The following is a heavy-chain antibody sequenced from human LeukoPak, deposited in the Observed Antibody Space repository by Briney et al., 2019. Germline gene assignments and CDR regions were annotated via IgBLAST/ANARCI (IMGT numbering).Heavy chain of an antibody. CDR1: GFTFSNYA. CDR2: ICGSGANT. D-gene: IGHD2-15*01. J-gene: IGHJ4*02. V-gene: IGHV3-23*01. CDR3: ARLFPYCSGGTCYTDTGYFFDY. Sequence: PGGSLRLSCVAPGFTFSNYAMSWVRQAPGKGLEWVSTICGSGANTYYADSVKGRFTISRDNSKNTLSLQMNSLRAEDTAVYYCARLFPYCSGGTCYTDTGYFFDYWGQGTLVTVSS.